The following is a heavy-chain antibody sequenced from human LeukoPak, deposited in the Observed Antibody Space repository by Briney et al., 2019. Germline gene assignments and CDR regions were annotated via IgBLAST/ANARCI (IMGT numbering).Heavy chain of an antibody. Sequence: PGGSLRLSCAASVFTFSTYGFHWVRQAPGKGLECVAFIPSDGSDNYYANSVKGRFTISRDNSKNTLYLQMNSLRSEDTAVYYCAKGLGDYDDFRLGYWGQGTLVTVSS. CDR2: IPSDGSDN. CDR1: VFTFSTYG. CDR3: AKGLGDYDDFRLGY. D-gene: IGHD4-17*01. J-gene: IGHJ4*02. V-gene: IGHV3-30*02.